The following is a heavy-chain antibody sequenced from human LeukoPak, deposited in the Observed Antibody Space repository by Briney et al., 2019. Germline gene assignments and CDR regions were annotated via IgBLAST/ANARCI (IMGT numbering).Heavy chain of an antibody. CDR2: IYYSGST. V-gene: IGHV4-59*12. Sequence: SETLSLTCTVSGGSISSYYWSWIRQPPGKGLEWIGYIYYSGSTNYNPSLKSRVTISVDKSKNQFSLKLSSVTAADTAVYYCARRYNWNSVLYWGQGTLVTVSS. CDR3: ARRYNWNSVLY. CDR1: GGSISSYY. D-gene: IGHD1-7*01. J-gene: IGHJ4*02.